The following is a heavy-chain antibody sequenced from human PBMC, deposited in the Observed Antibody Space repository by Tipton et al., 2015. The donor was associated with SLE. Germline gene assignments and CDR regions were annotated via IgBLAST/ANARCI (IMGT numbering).Heavy chain of an antibody. CDR3: AKGSHYYDSSGYAHH. D-gene: IGHD3-22*01. Sequence: RSLRLSCAASGFTFSSFAMHWVRQAPGKGLEWVAVIWYDGSNKYYADSVKGRFTISRDNSKNTLDLQMNSLRAEDTAVYYCAKGSHYYDSSGYAHHWGQGTLVTVSS. J-gene: IGHJ1*01. CDR1: GFTFSSFA. V-gene: IGHV3-33*06. CDR2: IWYDGSNK.